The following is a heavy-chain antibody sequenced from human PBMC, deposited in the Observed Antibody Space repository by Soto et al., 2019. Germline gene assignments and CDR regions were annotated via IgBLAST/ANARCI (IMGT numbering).Heavy chain of an antibody. CDR1: GFTFDDYA. CDR2: ISWNSGSI. Sequence: EVQLVESGGGLVQPGRSLRLSCAASGFTFDDYAMHWVRQAPGKGLEWVSGISWNSGSIGYADSVKGRFTISRDNAKNSLYLQMNSLRAEDTALYYCAKDNMADYGDHGAFDIWGQGTMVTVSS. D-gene: IGHD4-17*01. J-gene: IGHJ3*02. V-gene: IGHV3-9*01. CDR3: AKDNMADYGDHGAFDI.